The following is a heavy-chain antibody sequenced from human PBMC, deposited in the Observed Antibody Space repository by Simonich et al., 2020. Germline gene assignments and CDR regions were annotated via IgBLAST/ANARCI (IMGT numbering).Heavy chain of an antibody. D-gene: IGHD2-15*01. CDR3: ARASRGTWWYYYFDY. CDR2: ISAYNGNT. Sequence: QVQLVQSGAEVKKPGASVKVSCKVSGYPFTSYGISWVRQAPGQGLEWMGWISAYNGNTNLAQKLQGRVTMTTDTSTSTAYMELRSLRSDDTAVYYCARASRGTWWYYYFDYWGQGTLVTVSS. V-gene: IGHV1-18*01. J-gene: IGHJ4*02. CDR1: GYPFTSYG.